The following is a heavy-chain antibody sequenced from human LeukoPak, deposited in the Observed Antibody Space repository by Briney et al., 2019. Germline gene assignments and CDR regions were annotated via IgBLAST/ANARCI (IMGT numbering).Heavy chain of an antibody. CDR2: INHSGST. CDR3: ARGQYQLEEWYYYYYGMDV. D-gene: IGHD2-2*01. V-gene: IGHV4-34*01. Sequence: SETLSLTCAVYGGSFSGYYWSWIRQPPGKGLEWIGEINHSGSTNYNPSLKSRVTISVDTSKNQFPLKLSSVTAADTAVYYCARGQYQLEEWYYYYYGMDVWGQGTTVTVSS. J-gene: IGHJ6*02. CDR1: GGSFSGYY.